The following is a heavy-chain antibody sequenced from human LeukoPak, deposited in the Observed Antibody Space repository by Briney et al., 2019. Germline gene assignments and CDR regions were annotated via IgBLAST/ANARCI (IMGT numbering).Heavy chain of an antibody. CDR2: IWYDGSNK. D-gene: IGHD4-23*01. Sequence: PGGSLRLSCAASRFTFSNYGMHWVRQAPGKGLEWVAFIWYDGSNKYYADSVKGRFTISRDNSKNTVYLQMNSLRAEDTAVYYCAKVLAVTSYGAKSVFDHWGQGTLVTVSS. CDR1: RFTFSNYG. CDR3: AKVLAVTSYGAKSVFDH. V-gene: IGHV3-30*02. J-gene: IGHJ4*02.